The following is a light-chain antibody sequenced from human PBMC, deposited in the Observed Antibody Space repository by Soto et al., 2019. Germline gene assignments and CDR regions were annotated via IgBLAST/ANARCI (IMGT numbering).Light chain of an antibody. Sequence: EIVLTQSPGTLSLSPGERATLSCMASQSVSSSFLAWYQQKPGQAPRLLIYGASSRATGIPDRFSGSGSGTDFTLTISRLEPEDFAVYYCQQYDSSPSTFGPGTKVDIK. CDR3: QQYDSSPST. CDR1: QSVSSSF. J-gene: IGKJ3*01. CDR2: GAS. V-gene: IGKV3-20*01.